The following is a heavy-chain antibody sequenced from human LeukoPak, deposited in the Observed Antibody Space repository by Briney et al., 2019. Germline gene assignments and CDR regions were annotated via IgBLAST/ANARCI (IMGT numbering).Heavy chain of an antibody. CDR1: GYTFTGYY. V-gene: IGHV1-2*02. J-gene: IGHJ4*02. CDR3: ARLQGRGDNQFDF. Sequence: ASVKVSCKASGYTFTGYYMHWVRQAPGQGLEWMGWISPNSGGTDYAQKLQGRVTMTRDTSISAAYMELSNLRSDDTAVYYCARLQGRGDNQFDFWGQGALVTVSS. D-gene: IGHD1-14*01. CDR2: ISPNSGGT.